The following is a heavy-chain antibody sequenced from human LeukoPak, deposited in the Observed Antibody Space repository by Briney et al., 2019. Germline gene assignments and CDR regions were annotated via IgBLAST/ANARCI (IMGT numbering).Heavy chain of an antibody. CDR2: ISSNGSTT. J-gene: IGHJ5*02. CDR1: GFTFSDNN. D-gene: IGHD3-10*01. CDR3: ARDAGYYGSGSYYP. V-gene: IGHV3-11*01. Sequence: AGTLSLTCAASGFTFSDNNMSWSRHAPGEEVQGVSYISSNGSTTNYTQSVKGRFTISGDNAKNPLSLQMNTLTAADTAVYYWARDAGYYGSGSYYPWGQGTVVSVS.